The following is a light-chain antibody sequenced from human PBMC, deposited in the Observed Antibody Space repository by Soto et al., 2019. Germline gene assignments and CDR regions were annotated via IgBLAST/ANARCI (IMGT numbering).Light chain of an antibody. J-gene: IGKJ5*01. CDR1: LSVSYRY. Sequence: EIVLTQSQAVLALSPGERATLSCGARLSVSYRYLAWYQQKPGLAPRLLIYDASSRATGIPDRFSGSGSGTDFTLTISRLEPEDFAVYYCQQYGISVTFGQGTRLEIK. V-gene: IGKV3D-20*01. CDR3: QQYGISVT. CDR2: DAS.